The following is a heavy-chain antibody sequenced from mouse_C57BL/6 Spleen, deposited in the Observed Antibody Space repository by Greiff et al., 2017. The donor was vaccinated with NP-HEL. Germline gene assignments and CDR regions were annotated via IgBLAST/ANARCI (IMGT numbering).Heavy chain of an antibody. J-gene: IGHJ4*01. V-gene: IGHV5-17*01. D-gene: IGHD1-1*01. Sequence: EVKLVESGGGLVKPGGSLKLSCAASGFTFSDYGMHWVRQAPEKGLEWVAYISSGSSTIYYADTVKGRFTISRDNAKNTLFLQMTSLRSEDTAMYYCARTITTVVATDDAMDYWGQGTSVTVSS. CDR1: GFTFSDYG. CDR2: ISSGSSTI. CDR3: ARTITTVVATDDAMDY.